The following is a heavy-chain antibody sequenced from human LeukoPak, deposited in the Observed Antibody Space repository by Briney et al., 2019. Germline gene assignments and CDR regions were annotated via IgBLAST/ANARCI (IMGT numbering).Heavy chain of an antibody. V-gene: IGHV1-8*03. Sequence: ASVKVSCKASGGTFSSYAINWVRQATGQGLEWMGWMNPNSGNTGYAQKFQGRVTITRNTSISTAYMELSSLRSEDTAVYYCARVYYDSSGYYYDAFDIWGQGTMVTVSS. CDR3: ARVYYDSSGYYYDAFDI. CDR1: GGTFSSYA. CDR2: MNPNSGNT. D-gene: IGHD3-22*01. J-gene: IGHJ3*02.